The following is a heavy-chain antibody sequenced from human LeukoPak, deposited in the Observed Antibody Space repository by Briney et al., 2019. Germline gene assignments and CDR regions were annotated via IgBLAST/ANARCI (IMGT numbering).Heavy chain of an antibody. Sequence: GGSLRLSCAASGFTFSDYYMSWIRQAPGKGLEWVSYISSSGSTIYYVDSVKGRFTISRDNAKNSLYLQMNSLRAEDTAVYYCAREEETGYCSSTSCQGYFQHWGQGTLVTVSS. CDR2: ISSSGSTI. V-gene: IGHV3-11*04. D-gene: IGHD2-2*01. CDR1: GFTFSDYY. J-gene: IGHJ1*01. CDR3: AREEETGYCSSTSCQGYFQH.